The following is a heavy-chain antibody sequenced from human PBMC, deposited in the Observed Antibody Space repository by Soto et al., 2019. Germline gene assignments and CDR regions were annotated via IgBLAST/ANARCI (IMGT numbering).Heavy chain of an antibody. V-gene: IGHV4-31*03. D-gene: IGHD4-17*01. Sequence: SETLSLTCTVSGGSISSGGYYWSWIRQHPGKGLEWIGYIYYSGSTYYNPSLKSRVTISVDTSKNQFSLKLSSVTAADTAVYYCARALYDGETTTVYFDYWGQGTLVTVSS. CDR3: ARALYDGETTTVYFDY. J-gene: IGHJ4*02. CDR1: GGSISSGGYY. CDR2: IYYSGST.